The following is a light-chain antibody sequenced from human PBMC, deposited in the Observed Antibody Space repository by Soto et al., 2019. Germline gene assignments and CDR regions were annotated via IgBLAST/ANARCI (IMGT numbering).Light chain of an antibody. CDR1: QSVSSY. J-gene: IGKJ2*01. Sequence: EIVLTQSPATLSLSPGERATLSCRASQSVSSYLAWYQQKPGQAPRLLIYDSSNRATGIPARFSGSGSGTDFTLTISSLDPEDLAVYYCQQRSNWYTFGQRTKLEIK. CDR2: DSS. CDR3: QQRSNWYT. V-gene: IGKV3-11*01.